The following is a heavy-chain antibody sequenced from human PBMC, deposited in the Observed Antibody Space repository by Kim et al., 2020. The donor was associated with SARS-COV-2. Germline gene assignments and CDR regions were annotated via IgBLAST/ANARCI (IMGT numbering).Heavy chain of an antibody. D-gene: IGHD2-2*02. CDR1: GGTFSSYA. Sequence: SVKVSCKASGGTFSSYAISWVRQAPGQGLEWMGGIIPIFGTANYAQKFQGRVTITADESTSTAYMELSSLRSEDTAVYYCARGGLFYCSSTSCYNSGFDYWGQGTLVTVSS. CDR3: ARGGLFYCSSTSCYNSGFDY. J-gene: IGHJ4*02. V-gene: IGHV1-69*13. CDR2: IIPIFGTA.